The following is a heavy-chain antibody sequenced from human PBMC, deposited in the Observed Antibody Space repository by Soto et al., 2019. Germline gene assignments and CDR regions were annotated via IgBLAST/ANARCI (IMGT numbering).Heavy chain of an antibody. CDR1: GYSFTTNW. CDR3: ARHSGVAEDGTD. V-gene: IGHV5-51*01. J-gene: IGHJ1*01. D-gene: IGHD6-13*01. Sequence: GESLKISCKGSGYSFTTNWIGWVRQMPGKGLEWMGVIYPGDSDTRYSPSFQGQVAISADKSINTAYLQWSSLKASDTAMYYCARHSGVAEDGTDWGQGTLVTSPQ. CDR2: IYPGDSDT.